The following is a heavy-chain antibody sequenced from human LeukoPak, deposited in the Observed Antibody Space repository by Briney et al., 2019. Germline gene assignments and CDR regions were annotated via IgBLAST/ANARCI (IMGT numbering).Heavy chain of an antibody. Sequence: SQTLSLTCTVSGGSISSGAFYWSWIRQHPRKGLEWIGCIYYSGSTYYNPSLKSRVTISVDTSKNLFSLRLSSVTAADTAVYYCARRSNTHLDYWGQGTLVTVSS. CDR2: IYYSGST. CDR3: ARRSNTHLDY. V-gene: IGHV4-31*03. CDR1: GGSISSGAFY. J-gene: IGHJ4*02.